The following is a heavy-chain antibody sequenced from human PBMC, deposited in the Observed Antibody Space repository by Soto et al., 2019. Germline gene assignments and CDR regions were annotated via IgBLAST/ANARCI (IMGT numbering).Heavy chain of an antibody. CDR1: GFPLSEYY. J-gene: IGHJ4*02. D-gene: IGHD3-22*01. Sequence: GGSMTLSCAAYGFPLSEYYMSWIRQDPGKGLEWVSYISSSSSYTNYADSVKGRFTISRDNAKNSLYLQMNSLRAEDTAVYYCAIVAYYYDSSGYYTPPYYYDYWGQVTLVTVSS. V-gene: IGHV3-11*06. CDR2: ISSSSSYT. CDR3: AIVAYYYDSSGYYTPPYYYDY.